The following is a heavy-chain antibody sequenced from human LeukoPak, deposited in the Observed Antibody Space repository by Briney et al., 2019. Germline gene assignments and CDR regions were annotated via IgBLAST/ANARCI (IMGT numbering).Heavy chain of an antibody. Sequence: GGSLRLSCAASGFTFSAYSMNWVRQVPGKGLEWVSSISSGGSFIYYADSLRGRFTISRDNAKNSLYLQMDRLTVDDTAVYYCARAKYCSGAACFSYYYYGMDVWGQGTTVTVSS. CDR3: ARAKYCSGAACFSYYYYGMDV. V-gene: IGHV3-21*01. J-gene: IGHJ6*02. CDR1: GFTFSAYS. D-gene: IGHD2-15*01. CDR2: ISSGGSFI.